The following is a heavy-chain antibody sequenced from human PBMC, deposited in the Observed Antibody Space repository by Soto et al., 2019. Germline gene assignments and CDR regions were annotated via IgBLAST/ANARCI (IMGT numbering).Heavy chain of an antibody. Sequence: GGSLRLSCAASGFTVSSNYMSWVRQAPGKGLEWVSVIYSGGSTYYADSVKDRFTISRDNSKNTLYLQMNSLRAEDTAVYYCARDIRYSSGWAFDYWGQGTLVTVSS. J-gene: IGHJ4*02. CDR1: GFTVSSNY. V-gene: IGHV3-53*01. CDR3: ARDIRYSSGWAFDY. D-gene: IGHD6-19*01. CDR2: IYSGGST.